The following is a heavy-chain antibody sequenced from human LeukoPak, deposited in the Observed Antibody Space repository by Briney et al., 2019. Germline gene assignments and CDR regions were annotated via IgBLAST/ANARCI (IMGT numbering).Heavy chain of an antibody. Sequence: PGGSLRLSCAASGFTFSSYSMNWVRQAPGKGLEWASYISSSSSTIYYADSVKGRFTISRDNAKSSLYLQMNSLRAEDTAVYYCAKDRKVRYYYDSSGYYGYWGQGTLVTVSS. V-gene: IGHV3-48*01. J-gene: IGHJ4*02. CDR1: GFTFSSYS. D-gene: IGHD3-22*01. CDR3: AKDRKVRYYYDSSGYYGY. CDR2: ISSSSSTI.